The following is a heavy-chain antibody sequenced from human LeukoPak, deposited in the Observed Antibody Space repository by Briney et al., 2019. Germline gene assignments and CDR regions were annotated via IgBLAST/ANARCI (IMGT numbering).Heavy chain of an antibody. V-gene: IGHV3-21*01. J-gene: IGHJ6*02. CDR1: GFTFSSYS. CDR2: ISSSSSYI. CDR3: ANFYHAGSYYVHHYGMDV. Sequence: GGSLRLSCAVSGFTFSSYSMNWVRQAPGKGPEWVSSISSSSSYIYYADSVKGRFTISRDNAKNSLYLQMNSLRAEDTAVYYCANFYHAGSYYVHHYGMDVWGQGTTVTVSS. D-gene: IGHD1-26*01.